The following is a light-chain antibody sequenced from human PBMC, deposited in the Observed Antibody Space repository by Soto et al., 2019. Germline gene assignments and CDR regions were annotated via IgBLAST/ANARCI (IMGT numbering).Light chain of an antibody. CDR2: EVS. CDR3: GSYTSSSTYV. V-gene: IGLV2-14*01. J-gene: IGLJ1*01. Sequence: QSALAQPASVSGSPGQSITISCTGTSSDVGGYNYVSWYQQPPGKAPKLIIYEVSNRPSGVSNRFSGSKPGNTASLTISGLQAEDEADYYCGSYTSSSTYVFGTGTKVTVL. CDR1: SSDVGGYNY.